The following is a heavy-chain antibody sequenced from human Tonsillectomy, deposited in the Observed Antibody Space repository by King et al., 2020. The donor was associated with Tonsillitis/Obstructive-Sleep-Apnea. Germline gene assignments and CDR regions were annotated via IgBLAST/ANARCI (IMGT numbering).Heavy chain of an antibody. J-gene: IGHJ4*02. V-gene: IGHV4-59*01. CDR1: GGSISSYY. CDR2: IYYSGST. CDR3: ARAHHPRDGYNL. Sequence: QLQESGPGLVKPSETLSLTCTVSGGSISSYYWSWIRQPPGKGLEWIGYIYYSGSTNYNPSLKSRVTISVDTSKNQFSLKLSSVTAADPAVYYCARAHHPRDGYNLWGQGTLVTVSS. D-gene: IGHD5-24*01.